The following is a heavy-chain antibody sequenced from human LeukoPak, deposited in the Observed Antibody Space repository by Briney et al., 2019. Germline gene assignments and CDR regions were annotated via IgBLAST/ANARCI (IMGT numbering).Heavy chain of an antibody. CDR1: GFTFSSYS. D-gene: IGHD2-2*01. CDR2: ISSSSSYI. J-gene: IGHJ5*02. CDR3: AKVAGYCSSTSCPGGWFDP. Sequence: GGSLRLSCAASGFTFSSYSMNWVRQAPGKGLEWVSSISSSSSYIYYADSVKGRFTISRDNAKNSLYLQMNSLRAEDTAVYYCAKVAGYCSSTSCPGGWFDPWGQGTLVTVSS. V-gene: IGHV3-21*01.